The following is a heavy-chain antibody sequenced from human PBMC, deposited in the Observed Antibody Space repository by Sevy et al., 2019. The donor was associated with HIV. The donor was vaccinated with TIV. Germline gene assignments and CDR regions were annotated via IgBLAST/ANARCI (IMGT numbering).Heavy chain of an antibody. J-gene: IGHJ6*02. CDR2: VSYHGRNK. D-gene: IGHD4-17*01. V-gene: IGHV3-30*18. CDR3: SKDQEEGEYCDYYYYYYGMDV. Sequence: GGSLRLSCAGSGFTFSSYGVHWVRQTPGKGLEWVAFVSYHGRNKFYADSVKGRFTISRDNSNNTLYLQMNSLRPEDTAAYYCSKDQEEGEYCDYYYYYYGMDVWGQGTTVTVSS. CDR1: GFTFSSYG.